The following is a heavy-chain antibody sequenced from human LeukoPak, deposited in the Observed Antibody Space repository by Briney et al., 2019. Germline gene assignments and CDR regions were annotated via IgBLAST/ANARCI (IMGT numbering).Heavy chain of an antibody. Sequence: SQTLSLTCTVSGGSISSGSYYWSWIRQPAGKGLEWIGRIYTSGSTNYNPSLKSRVTISVDTSKNQFSLKLSSVTAADTAVYYCARDRVLRGSGSYYSWDAFDIWGQGTMVTVSS. CDR1: GGSISSGSYY. D-gene: IGHD3-10*01. CDR3: ARDRVLRGSGSYYSWDAFDI. V-gene: IGHV4-61*02. CDR2: IYTSGST. J-gene: IGHJ3*02.